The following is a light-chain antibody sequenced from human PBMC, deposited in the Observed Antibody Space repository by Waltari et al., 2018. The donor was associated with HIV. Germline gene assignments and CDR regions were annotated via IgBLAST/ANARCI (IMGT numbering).Light chain of an antibody. J-gene: IGKJ2*03. V-gene: IGKV4-1*01. CDR2: WAS. CDR3: QQYYTTPQS. CDR1: QTVLYSSDNRDY. Sequence: DIVLTQSPDSMAVSLGERATVNCTSSQTVLYSSDNRDYLAWYQVRPGQPPQLLIYWASTRRSVVPDRFSGSGSGTHFTLTISGLQAEDVAIYYCQQYYTTPQSFGQGTRLEI.